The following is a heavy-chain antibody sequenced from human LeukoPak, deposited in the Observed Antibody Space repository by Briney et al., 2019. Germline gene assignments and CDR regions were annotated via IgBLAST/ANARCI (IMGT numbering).Heavy chain of an antibody. CDR1: GYTFTGYY. V-gene: IGHV1-2*02. CDR3: ATEQQLVPCFDY. CDR2: INPNSGGT. D-gene: IGHD6-13*01. J-gene: IGHJ4*02. Sequence: ASVKVSCKTSGYTFTGYYMFWVRQAPGQGLEWMAWINPNSGGTNYAQRFQGRVTLTRDTSIATAYMELSSLKSDDTAVYYCATEQQLVPCFDYWGQGTLVTVSS.